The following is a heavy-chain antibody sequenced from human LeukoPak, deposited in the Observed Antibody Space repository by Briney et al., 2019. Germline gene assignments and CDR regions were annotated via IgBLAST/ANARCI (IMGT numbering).Heavy chain of an antibody. CDR3: ARDLVYGGNRAFDI. V-gene: IGHV3-21*01. CDR1: GFTFSSYS. D-gene: IGHD4-23*01. J-gene: IGHJ3*02. Sequence: GGSLRLSCAASGFTFSSYSMNWVRQAPGKGLEWVSSISSSSSYIYYADSVKGRFTISRDNAKNSLYLQMNSLRAEDTAVYYCARDLVYGGNRAFDIWGQGSMVTVSS. CDR2: ISSSSSYI.